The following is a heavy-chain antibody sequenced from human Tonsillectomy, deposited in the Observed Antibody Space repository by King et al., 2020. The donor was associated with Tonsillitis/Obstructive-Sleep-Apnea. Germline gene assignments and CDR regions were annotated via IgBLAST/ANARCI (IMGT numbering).Heavy chain of an antibody. V-gene: IGHV1-18*01. CDR1: GYTFPNYG. CDR3: ARDSMSHYYDSSGYYTFNY. J-gene: IGHJ4*02. Sequence: VQLVESGAEVKKFGASVKVSCKASGYTFPNYGISWVRQAPGQGLEWMGWISAYNGHTNYAQKLQGRLTMTTDTSTSTAYLELRSLRSDDTAVYYCARDSMSHYYDSSGYYTFNYWGQGTLVTVSS. D-gene: IGHD3-22*01. CDR2: ISAYNGHT.